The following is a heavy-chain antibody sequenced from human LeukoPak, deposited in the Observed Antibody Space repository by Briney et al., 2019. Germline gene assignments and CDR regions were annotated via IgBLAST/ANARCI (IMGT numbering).Heavy chain of an antibody. Sequence: GGSLRLSCAASGFTVSSNYMSWVRQAPGKGLEWVSVIYSGGSTYYADSVKGRFTISRDNSKNTLYLQMNSLRAEDMAVYYCARDLVGYGDYSGYFDYWGQGTLVTVSS. D-gene: IGHD4-17*01. V-gene: IGHV3-66*01. CDR3: ARDLVGYGDYSGYFDY. J-gene: IGHJ4*02. CDR1: GFTVSSNY. CDR2: IYSGGST.